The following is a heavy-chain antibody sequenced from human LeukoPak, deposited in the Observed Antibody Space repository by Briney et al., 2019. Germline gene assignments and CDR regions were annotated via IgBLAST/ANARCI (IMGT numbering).Heavy chain of an antibody. J-gene: IGHJ6*02. Sequence: SETLSLTCTVSGGSISSGGYYWSWIRQHPGKGLEWLGYIYYSGSTNYNPSLKSRVTISVDTSKNQFSLKLSSVTAADTAVYYCATQYYDFWSGLAGGYYYYGMDVWGQGTTVTVSS. CDR2: IYYSGST. V-gene: IGHV4-61*08. CDR3: ATQYYDFWSGLAGGYYYYGMDV. D-gene: IGHD3-3*01. CDR1: GGSISSGGYY.